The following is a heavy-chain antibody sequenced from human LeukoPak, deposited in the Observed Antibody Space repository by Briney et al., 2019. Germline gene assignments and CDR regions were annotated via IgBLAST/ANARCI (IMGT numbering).Heavy chain of an antibody. Sequence: GGSLRLPCAASGFTFSVAAMTWVRQAPGKGLEWVSLIGASGEGTYYADSVKGRFTISRDNSKNTLSLQMNSLRVEDTAMYFCAKDIQLSTWGLGTMVTVSS. J-gene: IGHJ3*01. D-gene: IGHD5-24*01. V-gene: IGHV3-23*01. CDR1: GFTFSVAA. CDR2: IGASGEGT. CDR3: AKDIQLST.